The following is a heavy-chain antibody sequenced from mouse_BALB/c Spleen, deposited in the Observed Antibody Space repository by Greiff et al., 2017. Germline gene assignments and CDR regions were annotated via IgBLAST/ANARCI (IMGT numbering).Heavy chain of an antibody. J-gene: IGHJ3*01. D-gene: IGHD1-1*01. CDR2: IYPGNSDT. CDR3: TRYYGSSYGFAY. Sequence: VQLQQSGTVLARPGASVKMSCKASGYSFTSYWMHWVKQRPGQGLEWIGAIYPGNSDTSYNQKFKGKAKLTAVTSASTAYMELSSLTNEDSAVYYCTRYYGSSYGFAYWGQGTLVTVSA. V-gene: IGHV1-5*01. CDR1: GYSFTSYW.